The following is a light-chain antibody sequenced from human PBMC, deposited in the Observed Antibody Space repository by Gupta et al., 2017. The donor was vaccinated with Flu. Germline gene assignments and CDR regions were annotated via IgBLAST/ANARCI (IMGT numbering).Light chain of an antibody. CDR3: QHREFT. Sequence: DIQMTQSPSSLSASVGDRVTITCRASQSISSYLNWYQQKPGKAPKLLIYAASSLQSGVPSRFSGSGSGKDFTLTISSLQPEDFATYYCQHREFTLGPGTKVDIK. J-gene: IGKJ3*01. CDR1: QSISSY. V-gene: IGKV1-39*01. CDR2: AAS.